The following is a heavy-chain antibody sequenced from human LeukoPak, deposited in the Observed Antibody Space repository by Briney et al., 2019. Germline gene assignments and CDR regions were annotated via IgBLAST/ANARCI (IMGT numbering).Heavy chain of an antibody. Sequence: GGSLRLSCAGTGFSFSSYTLQWVRQAPGKGLEYVSSLSRDGRYRYYADSVKGRFTISRDNSKNTTYLQMGSLRPEDKAVYYCRGVGAPKDYRVRATLVTVSS. V-gene: IGHV3-64*02. CDR1: GFSFSSYT. CDR2: LSRDGRYR. J-gene: IGHJ4*02. CDR3: RGVGAPKDY. D-gene: IGHD1-26*01.